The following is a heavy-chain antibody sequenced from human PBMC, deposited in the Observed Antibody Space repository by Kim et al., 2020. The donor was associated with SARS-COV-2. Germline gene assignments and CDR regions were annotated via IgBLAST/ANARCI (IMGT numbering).Heavy chain of an antibody. D-gene: IGHD3-22*01. V-gene: IGHV3-48*02. Sequence: GRFTISRENAKNSLYLQMNSLRDEDTAVYYCARDRNYYDSSGYYYYGMDVWGQGTTVTVSS. CDR3: ARDRNYYDSSGYYYYGMDV. J-gene: IGHJ6*02.